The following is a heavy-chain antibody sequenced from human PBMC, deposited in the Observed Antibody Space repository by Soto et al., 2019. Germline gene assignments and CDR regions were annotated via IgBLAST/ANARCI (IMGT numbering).Heavy chain of an antibody. Sequence: GASVKVSCKASGFTFTSSAVQWVRQARGQRLEWIGWIVVGSGNTNYAQKFQERVTITRDMSTSTAYMELSSLRSEDTAVYYCAADPRIAAAGIWSVYYYGMDVWGQGTTVTVSS. D-gene: IGHD6-13*01. CDR2: IVVGSGNT. CDR1: GFTFTSSA. J-gene: IGHJ6*02. V-gene: IGHV1-58*01. CDR3: AADPRIAAAGIWSVYYYGMDV.